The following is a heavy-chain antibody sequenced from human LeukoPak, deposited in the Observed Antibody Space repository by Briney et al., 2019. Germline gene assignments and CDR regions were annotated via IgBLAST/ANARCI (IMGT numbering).Heavy chain of an antibody. CDR3: ARHSSDDVFDI. J-gene: IGHJ3*02. CDR2: ISYSGIT. V-gene: IGHV4-59*01. Sequence: SETLSLTCTVSGVSISSFYWSWIRQPPGRGLEWIGYISYSGITNYNPSLKSRVTISIDTSKNQFSLKLSSVTAADTAVYYCARHSSDDVFDIWGQGAMVTVSS. CDR1: GVSISSFY.